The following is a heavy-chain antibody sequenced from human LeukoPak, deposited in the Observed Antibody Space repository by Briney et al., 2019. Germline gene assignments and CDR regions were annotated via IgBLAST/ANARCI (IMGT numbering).Heavy chain of an antibody. V-gene: IGHV1-69*13. J-gene: IGHJ4*02. D-gene: IGHD6-13*01. CDR1: GGTFSSYA. CDR3: ARRRAEGSSWYPFDY. Sequence: ASVKVSCKASGGTFSSYAISWVRQAPGQGLEWMGGIIPIFGTANYAQKFQGRVTITADESTSTAYMELSSLRSEDTAVYYCARRRAEGSSWYPFDYWGQGTLVTVSS. CDR2: IIPIFGTA.